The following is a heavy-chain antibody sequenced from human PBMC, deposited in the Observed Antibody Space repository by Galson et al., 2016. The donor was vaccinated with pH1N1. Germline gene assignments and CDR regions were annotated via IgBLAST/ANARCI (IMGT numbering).Heavy chain of an antibody. CDR2: IIPIYGTA. CDR1: GDTFSSSA. CDR3: ARGGYRVY. D-gene: IGHD3-22*01. J-gene: IGHJ4*02. Sequence: SVKVSCKASGDTFSSSAISWVRQAPGQGLEWMGGIIPIYGTADYAQKFQGRVTITAYESTSTVYMELSSLRSDDTAMYYCARGGYRVYWGQGTLVTVSS. V-gene: IGHV1-69*13.